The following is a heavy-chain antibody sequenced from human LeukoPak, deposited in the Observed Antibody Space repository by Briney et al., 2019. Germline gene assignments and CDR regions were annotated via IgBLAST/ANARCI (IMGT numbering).Heavy chain of an antibody. CDR2: IYYSGST. V-gene: IGHV4-39*01. CDR1: GGSIISVSYF. Sequence: SETLSLTCTVSGGSIISVSYFWGWIRQPPGKGLEWIGSIYYSGSTYYNPSLKSRVTISVDTSKSQFSLKLSSVTAADTAVYYCVHGSGSFRYYLDYWSQGTLVTVSP. CDR3: VHGSGSFRYYLDY. J-gene: IGHJ4*02. D-gene: IGHD3-10*01.